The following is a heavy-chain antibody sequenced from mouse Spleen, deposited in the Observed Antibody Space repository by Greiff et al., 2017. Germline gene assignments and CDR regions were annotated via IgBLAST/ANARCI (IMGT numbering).Heavy chain of an antibody. CDR1: GFSLTSYG. D-gene: IGHD2-14*01. CDR3: AKKLLEDYYAMDY. V-gene: IGHV2-5*01. J-gene: IGHJ4*01. Sequence: QVHVKQSGPGLVQPSQSLSITCTVSGFSLTSYGVHWVRQSPGKGLEWLGVIWRGGSTDYNAAFMSRLSITKDNSKSQVFFKMNSLQADDTAIYYCAKKLLEDYYAMDYWGQGTSVTVSS. CDR2: IWRGGST.